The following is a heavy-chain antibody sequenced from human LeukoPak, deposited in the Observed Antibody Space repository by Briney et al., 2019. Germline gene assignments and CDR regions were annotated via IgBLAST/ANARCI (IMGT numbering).Heavy chain of an antibody. D-gene: IGHD3-22*01. Sequence: SETLSLTCTVSGGSISSGGYYWSWIRQHPGKGLEWIGYIYYSGSTYYNPSLKSRVTISVDTSKNQFSLKLSSVTAADTAVYYCARSGYYYDSSGYLYYSDYWGQGTLVTVSS. CDR3: ARSGYYYDSSGYLYYSDY. J-gene: IGHJ4*02. CDR1: GGSISSGGYY. CDR2: IYYSGST. V-gene: IGHV4-31*03.